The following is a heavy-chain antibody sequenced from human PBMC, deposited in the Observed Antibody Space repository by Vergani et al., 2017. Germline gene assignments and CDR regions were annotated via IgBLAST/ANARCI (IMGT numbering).Heavy chain of an antibody. CDR2: ISGSSSYV. CDR3: ARGLWDCTHIRCSPPSY. Sequence: EIQVLESGGGLVQPGGSLRLSCAASGFSFSSYSMNWVRQAPGKGLECVASISGSSSYVFYRDSVEGRFTITRDNAKKSVYLQMNSLRAEDTAMYFCARGLWDCTHIRCSPPSYWGQGTQVTVSS. J-gene: IGHJ4*02. V-gene: IGHV3-21*01. D-gene: IGHD2-8*01. CDR1: GFSFSSYS.